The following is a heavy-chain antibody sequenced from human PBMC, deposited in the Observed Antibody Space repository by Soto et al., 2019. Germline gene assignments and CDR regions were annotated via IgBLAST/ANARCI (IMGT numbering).Heavy chain of an antibody. V-gene: IGHV4-39*01. CDR1: GGSISSSSYY. J-gene: IGHJ4*02. Sequence: PSETLSLTCTVSGGSISSSSYYWGWIRQPPGKGLEWIGSIYYSGSTYYNPSLKSRVTISVDTSKNQFSLKLSSVTAADTAVYYCARQLMFRTGYSSGWLRVRYFDYWGQGTLVTVSS. CDR2: IYYSGST. D-gene: IGHD6-19*01. CDR3: ARQLMFRTGYSSGWLRVRYFDY.